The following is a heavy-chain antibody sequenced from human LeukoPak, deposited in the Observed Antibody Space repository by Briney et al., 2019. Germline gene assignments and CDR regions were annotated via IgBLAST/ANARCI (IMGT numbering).Heavy chain of an antibody. CDR1: GGSFSGYY. V-gene: IGHV4-34*01. Sequence: SETLSLTCAVYGGSFSGYYWSWIRQPPGKGLEWIGEINHSGSTNYNPSLKSRVTISVDTFKNQFSLKLSSVTAADTAVYYCAREGSKQWLVNWFDPWGQGTLVTVSS. CDR3: AREGSKQWLVNWFDP. J-gene: IGHJ5*02. CDR2: INHSGST. D-gene: IGHD6-19*01.